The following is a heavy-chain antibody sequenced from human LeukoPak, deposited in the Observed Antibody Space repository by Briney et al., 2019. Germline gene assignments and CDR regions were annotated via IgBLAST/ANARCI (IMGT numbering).Heavy chain of an antibody. CDR2: VKQDGSEK. CDR1: GFTFSNYW. Sequence: PGGSLRLSCAASGFTFSNYWMSWVRQDPGKGLEWVASVKQDGSEKNYVDSVKGRFTISRDNAKNSLYLQMNSLRAEDTAVHYCVRGRVPAYWGQGTLVTVSS. D-gene: IGHD2-2*01. V-gene: IGHV3-7*03. J-gene: IGHJ4*02. CDR3: VRGRVPAY.